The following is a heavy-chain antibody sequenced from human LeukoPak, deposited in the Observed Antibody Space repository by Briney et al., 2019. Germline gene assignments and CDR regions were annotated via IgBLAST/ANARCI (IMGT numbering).Heavy chain of an antibody. V-gene: IGHV1-46*03. J-gene: IGHJ4*02. CDR3: ARVSKTYGSGSYYIGY. Sequence: ASVKVSCKASGYTFTSYYMHWVRQAPGQGLEWMGIINPSGGSTSYAQKFQGRVTMTRDTSTSTVYTELSSLRSEDTAVYYCARVSKTYGSGSYYIGYWGQGTLVTVSS. CDR2: INPSGGST. CDR1: GYTFTSYY. D-gene: IGHD3-10*01.